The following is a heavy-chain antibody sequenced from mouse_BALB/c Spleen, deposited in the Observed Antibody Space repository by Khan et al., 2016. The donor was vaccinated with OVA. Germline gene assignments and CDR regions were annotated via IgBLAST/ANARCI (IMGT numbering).Heavy chain of an antibody. V-gene: IGHV3-2*02. CDR3: ARVEGGDFDY. CDR2: INYSGNT. CDR1: GYSITSDYA. J-gene: IGHJ2*01. Sequence: EVQLQESGPGLVKPSQSLSLTCTVTGYSITSDYAWNWIRQFPGNKLEWMGFINYSGNTKYNPSLKSRISITRDTSENQFFLQLNSVTTEDTATYYWARVEGGDFDYWGQGTTLTVSS.